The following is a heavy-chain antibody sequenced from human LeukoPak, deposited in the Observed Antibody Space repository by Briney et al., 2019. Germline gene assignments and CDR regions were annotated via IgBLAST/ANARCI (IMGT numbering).Heavy chain of an antibody. V-gene: IGHV3-9*03. CDR2: ISWNSGRT. D-gene: IGHD6-19*01. J-gene: IGHJ3*02. CDR1: RFAFSNYW. CDR3: AKDMGYSSTGAFDI. Sequence: GGSLRLSCAASRFAFSNYWMSWVRQPPGKGLEWVSGISWNSGRTDYADSVKGRFTISGDNAKNSLYLQMDSVRAEDMALYYCAKDMGYSSTGAFDIWGQGTMVSVSS.